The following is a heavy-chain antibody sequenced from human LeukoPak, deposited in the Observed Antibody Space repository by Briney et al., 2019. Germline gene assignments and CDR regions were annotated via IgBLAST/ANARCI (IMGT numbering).Heavy chain of an antibody. CDR3: AVTMVRGVSGMDV. V-gene: IGHV4-34*01. Sequence: SETLSLTCAVYGGSFSGYYWSWIRQPPGKGLEWIGEINHSGSTNYNPSLKSRVTMSVDTSKNQFSLKLSSVTAADTAVYYCAVTMVRGVSGMDVWGQGTTVPVSS. D-gene: IGHD3-10*01. CDR1: GGSFSGYY. CDR2: INHSGST. J-gene: IGHJ6*02.